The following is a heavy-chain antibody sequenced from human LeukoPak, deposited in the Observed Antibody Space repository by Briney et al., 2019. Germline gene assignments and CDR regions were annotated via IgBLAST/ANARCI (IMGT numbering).Heavy chain of an antibody. CDR3: ARALGGYYNLAFDY. V-gene: IGHV4-4*07. J-gene: IGHJ4*02. CDR2: IYTSGST. D-gene: IGHD3-9*01. Sequence: SSETLSLTCTVSGGSISSYYWSWIRQPAGKGLEWIGRIYTSGSTNYNPSLKRRVTISVDKSKNQFSLKLSSVTAADTAVYYCARALGGYYNLAFDYWGQGTLVTVSS. CDR1: GGSISSYY.